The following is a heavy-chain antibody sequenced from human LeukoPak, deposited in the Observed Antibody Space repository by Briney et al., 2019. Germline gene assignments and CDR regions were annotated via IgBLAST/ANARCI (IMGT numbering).Heavy chain of an antibody. Sequence: GASVKVSCKASGGTFSSYAISWVRQAPGQGLEWMGGIIPIFGTANYAQKFQGRVTITADESTSTAYMELSSLRSEDTAVYYCATRSLYYYYMDVWGKGTTVTVSS. V-gene: IGHV1-69*13. CDR1: GGTFSSYA. D-gene: IGHD5-24*01. CDR3: ATRSLYYYYMDV. CDR2: IIPIFGTA. J-gene: IGHJ6*03.